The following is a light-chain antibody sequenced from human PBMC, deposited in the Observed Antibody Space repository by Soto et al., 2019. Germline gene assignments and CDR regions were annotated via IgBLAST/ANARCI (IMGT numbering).Light chain of an antibody. CDR3: QQYGSSPPYT. CDR2: GAS. CDR1: QSVSSSY. J-gene: IGKJ2*01. V-gene: IGKV3-20*01. Sequence: EIVLTQSPGTLSLSPGERATLSCRASQSVSSSYLAWYQQKPGQAPRLLIYGASSRPTGIPDRFCGSGSGIDFTLTISRLEPTDFAVYYCQQYGSSPPYTFGQGTKLEIK.